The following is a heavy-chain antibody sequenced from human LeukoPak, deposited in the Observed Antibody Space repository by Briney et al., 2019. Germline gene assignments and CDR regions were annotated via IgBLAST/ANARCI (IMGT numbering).Heavy chain of an antibody. V-gene: IGHV4-59*01. D-gene: IGHD3-9*01. CDR2: IYYSGST. J-gene: IGHJ4*02. CDR3: ARGRLRYFDWLFPYFDY. Sequence: PSETLSLTCTVSGGSISSYYWSWIRQPPGQGLEWIGYIYYSGSTNYNPSLKSRVTISVDTSKNQFSLKLSSVTAANTAVYYCARGRLRYFDWLFPYFDYWGQGTLVTVSS. CDR1: GGSISSYY.